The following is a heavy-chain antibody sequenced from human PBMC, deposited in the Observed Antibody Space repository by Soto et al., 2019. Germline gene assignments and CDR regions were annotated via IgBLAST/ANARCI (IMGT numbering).Heavy chain of an antibody. CDR2: IDPSDSYT. CDR3: ARRDGFKIDH. Sequence: GESLKISCKGSGYSFTSYWISWVRQMPGKGLEWMGRIDPSDSYTNYSPSFQGHVTISADKSISTAYLQWRSLKASDAAMYYCARRDGFKIDHWGQGTPVTVSS. D-gene: IGHD5-12*01. V-gene: IGHV5-10-1*01. CDR1: GYSFTSYW. J-gene: IGHJ4*02.